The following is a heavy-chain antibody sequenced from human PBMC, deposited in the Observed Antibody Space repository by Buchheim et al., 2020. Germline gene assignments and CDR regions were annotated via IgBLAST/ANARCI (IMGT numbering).Heavy chain of an antibody. CDR2: IYTSGST. J-gene: IGHJ4*02. Sequence: QVQLQESGPGLVKPSQTLSLTCTVSGGSISSGSYYWSWIRQPAGKGLEWIGRIYTSGSTNYNPSLKSRVTISVDTSKNQFSLKLSSVTAADTAVYYCARGSSPYFDYWGQGTL. CDR3: ARGSSPYFDY. CDR1: GGSISSGSYY. V-gene: IGHV4-61*02.